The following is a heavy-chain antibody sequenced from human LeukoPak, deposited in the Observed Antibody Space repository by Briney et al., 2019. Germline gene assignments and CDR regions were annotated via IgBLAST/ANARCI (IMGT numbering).Heavy chain of an antibody. CDR1: GYTFTGYY. Sequence: GASVKVSRKASGYTFTGYYMHWVRQAPGQGLEWMGWINPNSGGTNYAQKFQGRVTMTRDTSISTAYMELSRLRSDDTAVYYCARPDCSSTSCYTYFDYWGQGTLVTVSS. CDR3: ARPDCSSTSCYTYFDY. CDR2: INPNSGGT. D-gene: IGHD2-2*02. J-gene: IGHJ4*02. V-gene: IGHV1-2*02.